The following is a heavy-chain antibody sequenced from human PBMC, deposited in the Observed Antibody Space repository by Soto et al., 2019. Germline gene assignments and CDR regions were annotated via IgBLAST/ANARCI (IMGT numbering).Heavy chain of an antibody. CDR1: GGSISSTSYY. V-gene: IGHV4-39*07. CDR3: ARSGITMFRGAHRYFYGMAV. CDR2: IHYSGST. Sequence: SETLSLTCTVSGGSISSTSYYWGWIRQPPGKGLEWIGSIHYSGSTYQNPSLKSPVTISVDTSKNQFSLKLSSVTAADTAVYYCARSGITMFRGAHRYFYGMAVSGKG. D-gene: IGHD3-10*01. J-gene: IGHJ6*04.